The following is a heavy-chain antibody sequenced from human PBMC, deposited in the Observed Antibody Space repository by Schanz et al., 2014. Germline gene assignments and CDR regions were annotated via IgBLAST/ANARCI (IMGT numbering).Heavy chain of an antibody. D-gene: IGHD3-9*01. J-gene: IGHJ4*02. CDR2: IWYDGSKK. V-gene: IGHV3-33*08. CDR1: GFTFSSYG. CDR3: SYYDVLTGFDF. Sequence: VQLLESGGGLVQPGGSLRLSCVASGFTFSSYGMHWVRQAPGKGLEWGAIIWYDGSKKYYADSVKDRFTISRDKSRKTLYLQMNGLRADDTAVYYCSYYDVLTGFDFWGQGTQVTVSS.